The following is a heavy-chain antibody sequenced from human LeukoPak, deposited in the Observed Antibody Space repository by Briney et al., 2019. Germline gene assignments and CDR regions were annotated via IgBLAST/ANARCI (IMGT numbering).Heavy chain of an antibody. V-gene: IGHV3-30*18. Sequence: GGSLRLSCAASGFTFSSYGMHWVRQAPGKGLEWVAVISYDGSDKYYADSVKGRFTISRDNSKNTLYLQMNSLRAEDTAVYYCAKDQAYYDFWSGYSTRAEYFQHWGQGTLVTVSS. CDR1: GFTFSSYG. J-gene: IGHJ1*01. CDR2: ISYDGSDK. D-gene: IGHD3-3*01. CDR3: AKDQAYYDFWSGYSTRAEYFQH.